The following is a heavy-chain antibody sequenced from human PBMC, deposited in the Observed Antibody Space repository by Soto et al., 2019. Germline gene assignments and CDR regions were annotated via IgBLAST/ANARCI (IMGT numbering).Heavy chain of an antibody. J-gene: IGHJ4*02. CDR3: VRHVVVPFAITRSFDS. CDR1: GFTFSSYW. D-gene: IGHD2-2*01. CDR2: IKEDGSDK. Sequence: EVQLVESGGDLVQPGGSLRLSCAVSGFTFSSYWMGWVRQAPGKGLEWVANIKEDGSDKYYVDSVKGRFTISRDNAKNSLYRQRNSLGADDTAVYYCVRHVVVPFAITRSFDSWGQGTLVTVSS. V-gene: IGHV3-7*01.